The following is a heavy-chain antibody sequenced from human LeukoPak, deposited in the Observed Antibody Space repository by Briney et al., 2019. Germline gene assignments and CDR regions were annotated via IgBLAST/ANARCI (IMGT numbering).Heavy chain of an antibody. Sequence: SETLSLTCAVSVASLSSSYWNWIRQSPGKGLEWIWYISHTGSTNYNPSLKSRVTLSVAMSKNSFSLKLTSVTAADTAVYYCARDSVYATNWYDPWGQGILVTVSS. CDR2: ISHTGST. V-gene: IGHV4-59*12. CDR1: VASLSSSY. CDR3: ARDSVYATNWYDP. J-gene: IGHJ5*02. D-gene: IGHD2-8*01.